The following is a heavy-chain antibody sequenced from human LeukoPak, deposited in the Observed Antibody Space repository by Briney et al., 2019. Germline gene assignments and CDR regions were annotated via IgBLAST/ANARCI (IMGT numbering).Heavy chain of an antibody. Sequence: PGGSLRLSCAASGFTFSSYWMSWVRQAPGKGLEWVANMKQDGSEKYYVDSVKGRFTISRDNAKNSLYLQMNSLRAEDTAVYYCAREGGGYCSSTSCYLDYWGQGTLVTVSS. D-gene: IGHD2-2*01. J-gene: IGHJ4*02. CDR3: AREGGGYCSSTSCYLDY. CDR2: MKQDGSEK. CDR1: GFTFSSYW. V-gene: IGHV3-7*01.